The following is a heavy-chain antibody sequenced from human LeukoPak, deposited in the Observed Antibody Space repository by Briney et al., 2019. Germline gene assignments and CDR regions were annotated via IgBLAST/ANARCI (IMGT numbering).Heavy chain of an antibody. V-gene: IGHV1-8*03. Sequence: ASVKVSCTAFGYTITSYDINWVRQATGQGLEWMGWMNPNSGNTGYAQKFQGRVTITRNTSISTAYMELSSLRSEDTAVYYCARAPYGSGTTSGFDYWGQGTLVTVSS. CDR1: GYTITSYD. CDR3: ARAPYGSGTTSGFDY. D-gene: IGHD3-10*01. J-gene: IGHJ4*02. CDR2: MNPNSGNT.